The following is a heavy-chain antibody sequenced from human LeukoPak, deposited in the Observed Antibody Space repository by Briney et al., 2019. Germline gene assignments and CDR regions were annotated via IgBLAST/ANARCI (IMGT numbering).Heavy chain of an antibody. CDR3: ARDNEVAARSFDY. D-gene: IGHD6-6*01. Sequence: PSETLSLTCTVSGYSISSGYYWGWIRQPPGKGLEWIGRIYTSGSNNYNPSLKSRVTMSVDTSKNQFSLKLSSVTAADTAMYYCARDNEVAARSFDYWGQGTLVTVSP. CDR1: GYSISSGYY. J-gene: IGHJ4*02. V-gene: IGHV4-38-2*02. CDR2: IYTSGSN.